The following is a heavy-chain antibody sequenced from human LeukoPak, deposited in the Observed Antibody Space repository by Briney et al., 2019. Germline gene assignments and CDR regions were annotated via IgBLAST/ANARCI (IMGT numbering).Heavy chain of an antibody. D-gene: IGHD2-21*02. Sequence: SQTLSLTCAISGDSVSSPSAAWNWLRQSPSGGLERLGRTYYRSKWHYDYRGSVRSRISINPETSKNQFSLHLNSVTLEDTAVYYCSREVAYCGDDCYSAEFDYWGQGILVAVSS. CDR1: GDSVSSPSAA. V-gene: IGHV6-1*01. J-gene: IGHJ4*02. CDR3: SREVAYCGDDCYSAEFDY. CDR2: TYYRSKWHY.